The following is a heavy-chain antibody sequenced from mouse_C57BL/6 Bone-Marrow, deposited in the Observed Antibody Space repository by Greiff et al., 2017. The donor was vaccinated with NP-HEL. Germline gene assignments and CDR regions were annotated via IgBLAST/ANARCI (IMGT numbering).Heavy chain of an antibody. CDR2: IDPANGNP. CDR1: GFNIKNTY. Sequence: VQLQQSVAELVRPGASVKLSCTASGFNIKNTYMHWVKQRPEQGLEWIGRIDPANGNPKYAPKFQGKATITADTSSNTAYLQLSSLTSEDTAIYDCARYDGYFYWYFDVWGTGTTVTVSS. D-gene: IGHD2-3*01. CDR3: ARYDGYFYWYFDV. V-gene: IGHV14-3*01. J-gene: IGHJ1*03.